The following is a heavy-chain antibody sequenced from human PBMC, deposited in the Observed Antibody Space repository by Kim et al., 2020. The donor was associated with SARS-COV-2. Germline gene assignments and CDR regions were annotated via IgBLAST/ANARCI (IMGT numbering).Heavy chain of an antibody. J-gene: IGHJ5*02. D-gene: IGHD6-6*01. Sequence: SETLSLTCTVSGGSISSYYWSWIRQPPGRGLEWIGYIFYSGSTNYNPSLKSRVTISVDTSKNQFSLKVRSVTAADTAVYFCARHSSSSRGWFDPWGQGTLVTVSS. CDR1: GGSISSYY. CDR3: ARHSSSSRGWFDP. CDR2: IFYSGST. V-gene: IGHV4-59*08.